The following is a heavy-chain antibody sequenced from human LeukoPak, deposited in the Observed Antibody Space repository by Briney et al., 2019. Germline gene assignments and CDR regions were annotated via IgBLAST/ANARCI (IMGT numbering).Heavy chain of an antibody. CDR2: INHSGRT. V-gene: IGHV4-34*01. Sequence: SETLSFTCAGYGGSFSGYYWSWLRQAPGKGLEWIGEINHSGRTNYNPSLKSRVTIAVDTFKDQFSLNLSSVTAADTAVYYCARGMYTGQQLRTGVAYFDYWGQGTLVTVSS. D-gene: IGHD6-13*01. J-gene: IGHJ4*02. CDR1: GGSFSGYY. CDR3: ARGMYTGQQLRTGVAYFDY.